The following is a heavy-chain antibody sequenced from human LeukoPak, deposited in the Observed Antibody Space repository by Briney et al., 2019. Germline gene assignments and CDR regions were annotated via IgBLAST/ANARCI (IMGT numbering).Heavy chain of an antibody. CDR1: GFTFDDYA. CDR3: AKAHTYYYDSSGPGGYYFDY. CDR2: ISWNSGSI. V-gene: IGHV3-9*01. Sequence: SLRLSCAASGFTFDDYAMHWVRQAPGKGLEWVSGISWNSGSIGYADSVKGRFAISRDNAKNSLYLQMNSLRAEDTALYYCAKAHTYYYDSSGPGGYYFDYWGQGTLVTLSS. J-gene: IGHJ4*02. D-gene: IGHD3-22*01.